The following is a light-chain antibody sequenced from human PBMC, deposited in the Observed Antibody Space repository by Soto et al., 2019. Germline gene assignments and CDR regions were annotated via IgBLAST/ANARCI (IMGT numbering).Light chain of an antibody. J-gene: IGLJ2*01. CDR3: LLYYGGAQLI. Sequence: VVTQEPSLTVSPGGTVTLTCASSTGAVTGGYYPNWFQRKPGQAPRPLIYSTSNKHSWTPARFSGSLLGGKAALTLSGVQPEDEAEYYCLLYYGGAQLIFGGGTKLTVL. V-gene: IGLV7-43*01. CDR2: STS. CDR1: TGAVTGGYY.